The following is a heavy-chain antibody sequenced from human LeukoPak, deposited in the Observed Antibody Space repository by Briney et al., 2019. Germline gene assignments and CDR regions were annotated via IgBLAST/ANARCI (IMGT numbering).Heavy chain of an antibody. V-gene: IGHV1-69*05. J-gene: IGHJ6*03. CDR3: ARDHERDHDYYYYMDV. CDR2: IIPIFGTA. CDR1: GGTFSSYA. Sequence: SVKVSCKASGGTFSSYAISWVRQAPGQGLEWMGGIIPIFGTANYAQKFQGRVTITTDESTSTAYMELSSLRSEDTAVYFCARDHERDHDYYYYMDVWGKGTTVTVSS.